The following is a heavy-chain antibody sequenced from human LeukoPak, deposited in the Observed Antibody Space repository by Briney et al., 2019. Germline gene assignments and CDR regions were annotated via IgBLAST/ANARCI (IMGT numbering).Heavy chain of an antibody. CDR3: ARDRDSSGYYDY. D-gene: IGHD3-22*01. Sequence: SETLSLTCTVFAGSISRYYWSWIRQPPGKGLEWIGYIYYSGSTNYNPSLKSRVTISVDTSKNQFSLKLTSVTAADTAVYYCARDRDSSGYYDYWGQGTLVTVSS. J-gene: IGHJ4*02. V-gene: IGHV4-59*01. CDR1: AGSISRYY. CDR2: IYYSGST.